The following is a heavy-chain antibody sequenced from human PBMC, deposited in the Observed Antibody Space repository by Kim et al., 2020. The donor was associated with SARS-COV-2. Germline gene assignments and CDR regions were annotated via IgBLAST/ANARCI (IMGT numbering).Heavy chain of an antibody. J-gene: IGHJ4*02. D-gene: IGHD3-10*01. CDR1: GFSFKGYS. Sequence: GGSLRLSCSVSGFSFKGYSMHWVRQAPGRGLEWVAVISGDGGEKYYVDSVKGRFTVSRDNSTNTLFLQMNSLRIEGTALYYCATYYGSETYTPLDYWGQGTLVTVSS. V-gene: IGHV3-30*04. CDR3: ATYYGSETYTPLDY. CDR2: ISGDGGEK.